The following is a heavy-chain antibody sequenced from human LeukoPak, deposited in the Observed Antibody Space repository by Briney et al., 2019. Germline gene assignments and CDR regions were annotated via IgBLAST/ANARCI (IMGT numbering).Heavy chain of an antibody. CDR3: ARASDKDYYGSGNADY. Sequence: PGGSLRLSCAASGFTFSSYEMNWVRQAPGKGLEWVSYISSSGSTIYFADSVKGRFTISRDNAKNSLYLQMNSLRAEDTAVYYCARASDKDYYGSGNADYWGQGTLVTVSS. V-gene: IGHV3-48*03. J-gene: IGHJ4*02. D-gene: IGHD3-10*01. CDR2: ISSSGSTI. CDR1: GFTFSSYE.